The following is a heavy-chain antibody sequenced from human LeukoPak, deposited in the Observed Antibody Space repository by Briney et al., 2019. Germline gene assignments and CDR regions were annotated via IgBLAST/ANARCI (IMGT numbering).Heavy chain of an antibody. CDR1: GGTFSSYA. Sequence: GASVKVSCKASGGTFSSYAISWVRQAPGQGLEWMGGIIPIFGTANYAQKFQGRVTITADESTSTAYMELSSLRSEDTAVYYCALPSGYYYDFDYWGQGTLVTVSS. V-gene: IGHV1-69*13. J-gene: IGHJ4*02. D-gene: IGHD3-22*01. CDR2: IIPIFGTA. CDR3: ALPSGYYYDFDY.